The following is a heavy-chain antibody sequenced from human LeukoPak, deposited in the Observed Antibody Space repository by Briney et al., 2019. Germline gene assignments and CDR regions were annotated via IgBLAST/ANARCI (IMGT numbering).Heavy chain of an antibody. Sequence: GGSLRLSCAVSGLTVTDNYMSWVRQAPGKGLEWVSVIYPDGSTYHADSVKGRFTISRDNAKNSLYLQMNSLRAEDTAVYYCARDPLYAPEPYYFDYWGQGTLVTVSS. CDR3: ARDPLYAPEPYYFDY. D-gene: IGHD2/OR15-2a*01. CDR1: GLTVTDNY. CDR2: IYPDGST. J-gene: IGHJ4*02. V-gene: IGHV3-53*01.